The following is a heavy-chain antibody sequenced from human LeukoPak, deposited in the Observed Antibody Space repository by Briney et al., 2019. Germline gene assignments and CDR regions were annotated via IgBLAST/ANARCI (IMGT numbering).Heavy chain of an antibody. D-gene: IGHD1-1*01. V-gene: IGHV3-30*04. J-gene: IGHJ4*02. CDR1: GFTFSSYA. Sequence: PGRSLRLSCAASGFTFSSYAMHWVRQAPGKGLEWVAVISYDGSNEYYADSVKGRFTISRDNSKNTLYLQMNSLRAEDTAVYYCARERNGHPFDYWGQGTLVTVSS. CDR2: ISYDGSNE. CDR3: ARERNGHPFDY.